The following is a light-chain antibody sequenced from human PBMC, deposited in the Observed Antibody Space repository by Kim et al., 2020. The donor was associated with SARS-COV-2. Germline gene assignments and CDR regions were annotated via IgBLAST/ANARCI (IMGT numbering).Light chain of an antibody. CDR2: YDS. CDR1: NIGSKS. CDR3: QVWDSSSNHPV. Sequence: SYELTQPPSVSVAPGKTARITCGGNNIGSKSVHWNQQKPGQAPVLVIYYDSDRPSGIPERFSGSNSGNTATLTISRVEAGDEADYYCQVWDSSSNHPVF. V-gene: IGLV3-21*04. J-gene: IGLJ3*02.